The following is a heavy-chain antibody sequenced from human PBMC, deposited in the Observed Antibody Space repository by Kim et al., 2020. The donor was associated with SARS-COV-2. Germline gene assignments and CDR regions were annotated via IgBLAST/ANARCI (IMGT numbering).Heavy chain of an antibody. Sequence: GGSLRLSCAASGFTFSNYAMSWVRQAPGKGLEWVSTISGSDGSTYYADSVKGRFTISRDNSKNTLYLQMNSLRTEDTALYYCAKDFYYGSGSSPGWGQGTLVTVSS. V-gene: IGHV3-23*01. CDR1: GFTFSNYA. J-gene: IGHJ4*02. D-gene: IGHD3-10*01. CDR3: AKDFYYGSGSSPG. CDR2: ISGSDGST.